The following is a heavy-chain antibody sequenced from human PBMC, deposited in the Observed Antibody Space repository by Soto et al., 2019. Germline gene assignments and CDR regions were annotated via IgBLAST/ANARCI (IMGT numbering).Heavy chain of an antibody. V-gene: IGHV3-23*01. J-gene: IGHJ4*02. Sequence: EVQLLESGGGLVQPGGSLRLSCTAAGFTFSSYAMSWVRQAPGKGLEWVSVISGSGGSTYYADSVKGRFTISRDNSKNTLYLQMNSLRAEDTAVYYCASRTSGWYFDYWGQGTLVTVSS. CDR2: ISGSGGST. D-gene: IGHD6-19*01. CDR3: ASRTSGWYFDY. CDR1: GFTFSSYA.